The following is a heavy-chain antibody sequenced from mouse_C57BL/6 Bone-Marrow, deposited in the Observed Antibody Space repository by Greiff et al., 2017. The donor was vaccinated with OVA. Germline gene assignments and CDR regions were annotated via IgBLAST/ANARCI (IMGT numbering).Heavy chain of an antibody. D-gene: IGHD2-4*01. J-gene: IGHJ3*01. Sequence: EVQLQESGPGLVKPSQSLSLTCSVTGYSITSGYYWNWIRQFPGNKLEWMGYISYDGSNNYNPSLKNRISITRDTSKNQFFLKLNSVTTEDTATYYCARDRGDYDWFAYWGQGTLVTVSA. CDR3: ARDRGDYDWFAY. CDR1: GYSITSGYY. V-gene: IGHV3-6*01. CDR2: ISYDGSN.